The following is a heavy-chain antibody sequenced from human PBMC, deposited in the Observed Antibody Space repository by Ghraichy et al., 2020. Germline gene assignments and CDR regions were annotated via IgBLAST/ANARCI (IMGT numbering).Heavy chain of an antibody. Sequence: SCAASGFTFSSFAMSWVRQAPGKGLEWVSSIRGIGSEIYYADSVKGRFTISRDNSKNTLFLQGNSLRAEDTAVYYCAKSVAPSARYWYFDVWGRGTLVSVAS. CDR2: IRGIGSEI. J-gene: IGHJ2*01. CDR3: AKSVAPSARYWYFDV. CDR1: GFTFSSFA. V-gene: IGHV3-23*01. D-gene: IGHD6-13*01.